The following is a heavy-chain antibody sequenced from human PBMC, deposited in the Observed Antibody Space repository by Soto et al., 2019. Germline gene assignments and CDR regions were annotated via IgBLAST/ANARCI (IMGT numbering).Heavy chain of an antibody. D-gene: IGHD6-6*01. Sequence: VQLVESGGGVVQPGRSLRLSCAASGFTFSSYGMHWVRQAPGKGLEWVAVIWYDGSNKYYADSVKGRFTISRDNSKNTLYLQMNSLRAEDTAVYYCARERYSSSGDYWGQGTLVTVSS. CDR1: GFTFSSYG. CDR2: IWYDGSNK. CDR3: ARERYSSSGDY. J-gene: IGHJ4*02. V-gene: IGHV3-33*01.